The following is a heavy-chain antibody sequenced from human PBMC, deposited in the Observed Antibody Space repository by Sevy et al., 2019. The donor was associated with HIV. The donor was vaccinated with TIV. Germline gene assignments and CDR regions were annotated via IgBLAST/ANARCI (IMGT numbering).Heavy chain of an antibody. D-gene: IGHD2-21*01. CDR1: GFTFSDYW. CDR3: ARDSSYCSGDKCYDVFDI. J-gene: IGHJ3*02. CDR2: IKRDESVK. Sequence: GGSLRLSCAASGFTFSDYWMTWVRQAPGKDLEWVANIKRDESVKHYVDSVKGRFSVSRDNAKNSLYLHMNSLRADDTALYYCARDSSYCSGDKCYDVFDIWDQGTMVTVSS. V-gene: IGHV3-7*01.